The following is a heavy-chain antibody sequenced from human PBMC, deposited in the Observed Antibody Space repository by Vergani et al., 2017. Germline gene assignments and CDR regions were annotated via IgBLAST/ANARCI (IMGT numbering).Heavy chain of an antibody. Sequence: QMQLVQSGPEVKKPGTSVKVSCKASGFTFTSSAMQWVRQARGQRLEWIGWIVVGSGNTNYAQKFQERVTITRDMSTSTAYMELSSLRSEDTAVYYCARGVDGYSSGWSKVAFDIWGQGTMVTVSS. CDR1: GFTFTSSA. CDR3: ARGVDGYSSGWSKVAFDI. J-gene: IGHJ3*02. D-gene: IGHD6-19*01. CDR2: IVVGSGNT. V-gene: IGHV1-58*02.